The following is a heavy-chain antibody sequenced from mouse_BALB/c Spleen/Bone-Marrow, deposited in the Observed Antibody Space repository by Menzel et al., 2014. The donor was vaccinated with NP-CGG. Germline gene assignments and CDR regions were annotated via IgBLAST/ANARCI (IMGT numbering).Heavy chain of an antibody. V-gene: IGHV5-12-2*01. Sequence: VQLKESGGGLVQPGGSLKLSCAASGFTFTSYTMSWVRRTPEKRLEWVAYISNGGGSTYYPDTVKGRFTISRDNAKNTLYLQMSSLKSEDTAIYYCTREDYGAYWGQGTLVTVSA. J-gene: IGHJ3*01. CDR1: GFTFTSYT. D-gene: IGHD2-4*01. CDR3: TREDYGAY. CDR2: ISNGGGST.